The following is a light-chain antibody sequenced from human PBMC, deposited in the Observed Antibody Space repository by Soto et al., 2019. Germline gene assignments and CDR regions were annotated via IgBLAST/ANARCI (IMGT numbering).Light chain of an antibody. V-gene: IGLV2-14*01. CDR1: SSDVGGYNY. J-gene: IGLJ1*01. Sequence: QSALTQPASVSGSPGQSITLSCTGTSSDVGGYNYVSWYQQHPGKAPKLMIYEVSNRPSGVSDRFSGSKSGNTASLTISGLQAEDEADYYCRSYTSSSTLNVFGTGTKVTVL. CDR2: EVS. CDR3: RSYTSSSTLNV.